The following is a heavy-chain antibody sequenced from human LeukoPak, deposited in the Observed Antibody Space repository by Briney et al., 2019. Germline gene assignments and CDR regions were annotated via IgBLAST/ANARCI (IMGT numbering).Heavy chain of an antibody. CDR2: IYYSGST. V-gene: IGHV4-59*12. J-gene: IGHJ4*02. CDR3: ARENGGGYYYDSSGYGSYFDY. D-gene: IGHD3-22*01. CDR1: GGSISSYY. Sequence: SETLSLTCTVSGGSISSYYWSWIRQPPGKGLEWIGYIYYSGSTNYNPSLKSRVTISVDTSKNQFSLKLSSVTAADTAVYYCARENGGGYYYDSSGYGSYFDYWGQGTMVTVSS.